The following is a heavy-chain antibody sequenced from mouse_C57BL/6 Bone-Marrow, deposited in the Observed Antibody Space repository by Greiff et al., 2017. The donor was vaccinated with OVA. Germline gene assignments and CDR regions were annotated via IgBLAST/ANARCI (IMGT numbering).Heavy chain of an antibody. Sequence: VQLQQSGAELVRPGASVTLSCKASGYTFTDYEMHWVKQTPVHGLEWIGAIDPETGGTAYNQKFKGKAILTADNSASTAYIELRSLTSEDSAVYYCTIYGSSYCDYWGQGTTLTVSS. J-gene: IGHJ2*01. CDR1: GYTFTDYE. CDR2: IDPETGGT. D-gene: IGHD1-1*01. CDR3: TIYGSSYCDY. V-gene: IGHV1-15*01.